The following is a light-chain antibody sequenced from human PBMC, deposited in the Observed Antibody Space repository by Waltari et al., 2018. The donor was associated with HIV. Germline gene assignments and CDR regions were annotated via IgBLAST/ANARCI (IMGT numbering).Light chain of an antibody. V-gene: IGLV2-14*03. CDR2: DVN. Sequence: QSALTQPASVPGSPGPSITLSCTGPSSDVGGLTFSFWYQQHPGKAPKLMIYDVNNRPSGISNRFSGSKSGNTASLTISGLQAEDEADYYCSSYTSSNTLYVFGTGTKVTVL. J-gene: IGLJ1*01. CDR3: SSYTSSNTLYV. CDR1: SSDVGGLTF.